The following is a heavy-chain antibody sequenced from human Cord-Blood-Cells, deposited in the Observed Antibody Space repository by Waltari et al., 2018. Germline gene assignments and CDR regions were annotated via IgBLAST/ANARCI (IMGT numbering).Heavy chain of an antibody. Sequence: QVQLVESGGGVVQPGRSLRLSCAASGFTFSSYGMHWVRQAPGKGREWVEVKSDDGSNKYYADSVKGRFTISRDNSKNTLYLQMNSLRAEDTAVYYCAKDWGGYENSDYWGQGTLVTVSS. D-gene: IGHD3-16*01. V-gene: IGHV3-30*18. CDR1: GFTFSSYG. CDR3: AKDWGGYENSDY. CDR2: KSDDGSNK. J-gene: IGHJ4*02.